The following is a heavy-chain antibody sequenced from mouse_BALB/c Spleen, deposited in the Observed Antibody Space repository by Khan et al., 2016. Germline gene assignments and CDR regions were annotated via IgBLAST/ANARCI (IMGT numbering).Heavy chain of an antibody. Sequence: VQLQQSGPELVKPGASVKISCKASGYSFTGYFMNWVKQSHGKSLEWIGRINPYNGDTFYNQKFKGKATLTVDKSSSTAHMELLSLTSEDSVVYYCGVGSTMITTGCLYYAMDYWGQGTSVTVSS. CDR3: GVGSTMITTGCLYYAMDY. D-gene: IGHD2-4*01. CDR2: INPYNGDT. J-gene: IGHJ4*01. CDR1: GYSFTGYF. V-gene: IGHV1-37*01.